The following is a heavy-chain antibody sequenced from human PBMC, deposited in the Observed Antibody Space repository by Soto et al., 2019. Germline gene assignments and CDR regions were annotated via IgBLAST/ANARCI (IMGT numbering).Heavy chain of an antibody. J-gene: IGHJ6*02. Sequence: SVPLSVTCAVSFGSMSRRGQSCVFIRQPPGKGLEWLGFIYYTGSTYYNPSLKSRVTLSVDRSKNQFSLNLTSVTAADTAMYFCARAPPGPSPLWDVLGQGTTVTVSS. CDR1: FGSMSRRGQS. D-gene: IGHD3-10*01. V-gene: IGHV4-30-2*01. CDR2: IYYTGST. CDR3: ARAPPGPSPLWDV.